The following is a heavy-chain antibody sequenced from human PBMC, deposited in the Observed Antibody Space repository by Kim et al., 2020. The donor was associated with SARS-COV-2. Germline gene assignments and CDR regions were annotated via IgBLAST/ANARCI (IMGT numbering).Heavy chain of an antibody. Sequence: GGSLRLSCAASGFTFSSYGMHWVRQAPGKGLEWVAVIWYDGSNKYYADSVKGRFTISRDNSKNTLYLQMNSLRAEDTAVYYCARAGGDYGDYYYYGMDVWGQGTTVTVSS. J-gene: IGHJ6*02. D-gene: IGHD4-17*01. CDR3: ARAGGDYGDYYYYGMDV. CDR1: GFTFSSYG. CDR2: IWYDGSNK. V-gene: IGHV3-33*01.